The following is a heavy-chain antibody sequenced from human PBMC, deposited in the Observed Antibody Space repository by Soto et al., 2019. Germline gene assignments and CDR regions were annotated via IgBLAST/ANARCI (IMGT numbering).Heavy chain of an antibody. Sequence: QVQLVQSGAEVKKPGSSVKVSCKASGGTFSNYPISWVRQAPGQGLEWMGGIIPIFGTVNYAQKFQGRVTITADESTRTAYRELGSLKSEDTAVYYCARETHRGLKLWYSDLWGRGTLVTVSS. V-gene: IGHV1-69*12. CDR2: IIPIFGTV. CDR3: ARETHRGLKLWYSDL. J-gene: IGHJ2*01. CDR1: GGTFSNYP.